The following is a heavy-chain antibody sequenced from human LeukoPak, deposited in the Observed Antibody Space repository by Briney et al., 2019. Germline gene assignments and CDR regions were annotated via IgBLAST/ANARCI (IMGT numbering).Heavy chain of an antibody. CDR3: ATYTSGWYLSY. CDR1: GGSFSGYY. V-gene: IGHV4-34*01. D-gene: IGHD6-19*01. Sequence: PSETLSLTCAVYGGSFSGYYWSWIRQPPGKGLEWIGEINHSGSTNYNPSLKSRVTISLDTSNNQFSLRLHSVTAADTAIYYCATYTSGWYLSYWGQGTLVTVSS. J-gene: IGHJ4*02. CDR2: INHSGST.